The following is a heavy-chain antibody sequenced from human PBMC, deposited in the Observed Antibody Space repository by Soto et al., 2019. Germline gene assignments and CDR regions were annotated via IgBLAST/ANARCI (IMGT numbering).Heavy chain of an antibody. CDR1: GFTFSSYA. CDR2: ISGSGGST. J-gene: IGHJ6*02. D-gene: IGHD6-13*01. Sequence: GGSLRLSCAASGFTFSSYAMSWVRQAPGKGLEWVSAISGSGGSTYYADSVKGRFTISRDNSKNTLYLQMNSLRAEDTAVYYCAKVGTAAAEDYYYYYGMDVWGQGTTVTVYS. CDR3: AKVGTAAAEDYYYYYGMDV. V-gene: IGHV3-23*01.